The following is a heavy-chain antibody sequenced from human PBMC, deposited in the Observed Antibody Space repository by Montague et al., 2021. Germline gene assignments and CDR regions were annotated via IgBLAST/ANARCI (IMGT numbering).Heavy chain of an antibody. V-gene: IGHV3-74*01. D-gene: IGHD1-1*01. CDR3: ARPTPGTDGLDV. Sequence: SLRLSCAVSGFTFSNYWMYWVRQGPGKGLVWASRINSGGSKTNYADSVKGRFTISRDNVKNTLYLQMTSLRDEDTAVYFCARPTPGTDGLDVWGPGTTVTVSS. CDR1: GFTFSNYW. CDR2: INSGGSKT. J-gene: IGHJ6*02.